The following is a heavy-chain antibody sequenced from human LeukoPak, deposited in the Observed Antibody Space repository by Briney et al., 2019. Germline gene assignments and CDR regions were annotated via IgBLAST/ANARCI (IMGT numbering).Heavy chain of an antibody. Sequence: PGGSLRLSCAASGFTFSTYGMHWVRQAPGKGLEWVAIISYDGNNNYYADSVKGRFTSSRDNSKNTLYLQMNSLRAEDTAVYYCAKPRDKYDSSPPYYAMDVWGQGTTVTVSS. J-gene: IGHJ6*02. D-gene: IGHD3-22*01. CDR3: AKPRDKYDSSPPYYAMDV. V-gene: IGHV3-30*18. CDR1: GFTFSTYG. CDR2: ISYDGNNN.